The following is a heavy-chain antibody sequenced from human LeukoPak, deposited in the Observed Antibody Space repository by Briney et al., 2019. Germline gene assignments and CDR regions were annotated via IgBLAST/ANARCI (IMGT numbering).Heavy chain of an antibody. CDR3: ATGLYVTMVRGVTGGSWFDP. D-gene: IGHD3-10*01. Sequence: ASVKVSCKASGYTFTSYDINWVRQATGQGLEWMGWMNPNSGNTGYAQKFQGRVTITRNTSISTAYMELSSLRSEDTAVYYCATGLYVTMVRGVTGGSWFDPWGQGTLVTVSS. CDR1: GYTFTSYD. CDR2: MNPNSGNT. V-gene: IGHV1-8*03. J-gene: IGHJ5*02.